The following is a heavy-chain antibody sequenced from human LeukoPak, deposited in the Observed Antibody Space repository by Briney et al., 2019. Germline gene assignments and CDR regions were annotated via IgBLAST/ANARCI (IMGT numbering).Heavy chain of an antibody. Sequence: GGSLRLSCAASGFSFSDYYMSWIRQAPGRGLEWVSYISSSSSYIYYADSVKGRFTISRDNAKNSLYLQMNSLRAEDTAVYYCARGERGYSYGYFDYWGQGTLVTVSS. CDR3: ARGERGYSYGYFDY. J-gene: IGHJ4*02. V-gene: IGHV3-11*06. CDR1: GFSFSDYY. CDR2: ISSSSSYI. D-gene: IGHD5-18*01.